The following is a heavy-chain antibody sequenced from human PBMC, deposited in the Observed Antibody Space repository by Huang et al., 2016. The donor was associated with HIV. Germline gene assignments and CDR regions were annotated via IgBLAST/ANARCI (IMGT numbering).Heavy chain of an antibody. CDR2: SYPGDADT. CDR3: ARSTSGYYYRTDY. J-gene: IGHJ4*02. D-gene: IGHD3-22*01. Sequence: EVQLAQSGAEVKKPGESLKISCKGSGFSFTNYWIGWVSPMPGKGLEWRGISYPGDADTKYSAAFQGQVTISADKSSSTAYLQWSSLKASDTAMYYCARSTSGYYYRTDYWGQGTLVTVSS. CDR1: GFSFTNYW. V-gene: IGHV5-51*01.